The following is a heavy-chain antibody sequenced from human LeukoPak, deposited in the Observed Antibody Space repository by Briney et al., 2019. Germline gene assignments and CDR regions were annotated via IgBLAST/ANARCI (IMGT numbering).Heavy chain of an antibody. V-gene: IGHV3-73*01. CDR3: TRGYCSSNGCHIYDY. J-gene: IGHJ4*02. CDR1: GFTFSDSA. CDR2: IRTKRNNYAP. D-gene: IGHD2-2*01. Sequence: PGGSLKLSCAASGFTFSDSAMHWVRQASGKGLEWVGHIRTKRNNYAPDYGASVKGRFTISRDDSKNTAYLQMNSLKTEDSAVYYCTRGYCSSNGCHIYDYWGQGTLVTVSS.